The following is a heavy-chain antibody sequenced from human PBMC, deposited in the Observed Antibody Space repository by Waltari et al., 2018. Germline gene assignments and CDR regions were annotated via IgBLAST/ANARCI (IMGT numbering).Heavy chain of an antibody. CDR1: GGSITSYY. V-gene: IGHV4-4*07. D-gene: IGHD2-15*01. CDR2: IYPSGST. J-gene: IGHJ4*02. Sequence: VQLQESGPGLVKPSETLSLTCTVSGGSITSYYWNWIRQPAGKGLEWIERIYPSGSTIYNPSLMSRVTVSVDTSKNQISLKLSSVTAADTAVYFCASDDDYCSGTTCHRQDYWGQGTRVTVSS. CDR3: ASDDDYCSGTTCHRQDY.